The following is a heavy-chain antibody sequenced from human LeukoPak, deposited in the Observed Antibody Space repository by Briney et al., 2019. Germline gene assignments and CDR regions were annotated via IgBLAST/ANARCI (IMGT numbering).Heavy chain of an antibody. J-gene: IGHJ3*02. CDR1: GFTFSSYG. CDR2: ISGSGGST. D-gene: IGHD6-19*01. V-gene: IGHV3-23*01. CDR3: ATTPAVAGSPDAFDI. Sequence: PGGSLRLSCAASGFTFSSYGMSWVRQAPGKGLEWVSAISGSGGSTYYADSVKGRFTISRDNSKNTLYLQMNSLRAEDTAVYYCATTPAVAGSPDAFDIWGQGTMVTVS.